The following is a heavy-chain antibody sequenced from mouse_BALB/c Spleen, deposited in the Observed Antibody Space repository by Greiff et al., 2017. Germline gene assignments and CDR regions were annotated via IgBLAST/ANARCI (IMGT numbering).Heavy chain of an antibody. J-gene: IGHJ3*01. CDR2: ILPGSGST. V-gene: IGHV1-9*01. CDR3: ARRDGNYVEEFAY. D-gene: IGHD2-1*01. CDR1: GYTFSSYW. Sequence: QVQLQQSGAELMKPGASVKISCKATGYTFSSYWIEWVKQRPGHGLEWIGEILPGSGSTNYNEKFKGKATFTADTSSNTAYMQLSSLTSEDSAVYYCARRDGNYVEEFAYWGQGTLVTVSA.